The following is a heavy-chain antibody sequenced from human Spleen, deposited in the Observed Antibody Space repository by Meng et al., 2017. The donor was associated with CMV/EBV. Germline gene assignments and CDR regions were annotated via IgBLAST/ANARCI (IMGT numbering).Heavy chain of an antibody. CDR2: IYYSGST. Sequence: QVQLQESGPGLVKPSQTLSLTCTVSGGSISSGDYYWSWIRQPPGNGLEWIGYIYYSGSTYYNPSLKSRVTISVDTSKNQFSLKLSSVTAADTAVYYCARGRYCSSTSCHIGFDYWGQGTLVTVSS. D-gene: IGHD2-2*01. V-gene: IGHV4-30-4*08. J-gene: IGHJ4*02. CDR3: ARGRYCSSTSCHIGFDY. CDR1: GGSISSGDYY.